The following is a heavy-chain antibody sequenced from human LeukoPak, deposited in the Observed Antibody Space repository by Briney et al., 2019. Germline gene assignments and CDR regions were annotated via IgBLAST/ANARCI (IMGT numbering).Heavy chain of an antibody. CDR1: GGSISSDY. CDR3: AREKSSWSGLDAFDI. D-gene: IGHD6-13*01. Sequence: SETLSLTCTVSGGSISSDYWSWIRQPAGKGREWIGRINISGSTNYNPSLKSRVTMSVDTSKNQFSLKLSSVTAADTAVYYCAREKSSWSGLDAFDIWGQGTMVTVSS. V-gene: IGHV4-4*07. CDR2: INISGST. J-gene: IGHJ3*02.